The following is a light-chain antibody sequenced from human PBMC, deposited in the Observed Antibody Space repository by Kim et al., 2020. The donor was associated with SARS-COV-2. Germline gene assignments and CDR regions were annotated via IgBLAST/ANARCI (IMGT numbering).Light chain of an antibody. Sequence: EVVLTQSPGTLSLSPGERATLSCRASQSVSSSYLAWYQQKPGQTPRPLIYGASSRATDIPDRFSGSGSGTDFTLTISRLEAEDFAVYYCQQYGNSPLTFGGGTKVDIK. CDR1: QSVSSSY. CDR2: GAS. CDR3: QQYGNSPLT. J-gene: IGKJ4*01. V-gene: IGKV3-20*01.